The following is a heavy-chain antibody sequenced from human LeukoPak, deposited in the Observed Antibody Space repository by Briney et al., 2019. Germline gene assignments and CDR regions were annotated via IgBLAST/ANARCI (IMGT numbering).Heavy chain of an antibody. CDR2: IKEDGSIK. CDR3: ARRGYSGYDSDGDAFDI. CDR1: GFTFSTSW. V-gene: IGHV3-7*01. Sequence: PGGSLRLSCAASGFTFSTSWMTWARQAPGKGLEWVANIKEDGSIKNHMDSVKGRFTISRDNAKNSLYLQINSLRAEDTAVYYCARRGYSGYDSDGDAFDIWGQGTMVTVSS. J-gene: IGHJ3*02. D-gene: IGHD5-12*01.